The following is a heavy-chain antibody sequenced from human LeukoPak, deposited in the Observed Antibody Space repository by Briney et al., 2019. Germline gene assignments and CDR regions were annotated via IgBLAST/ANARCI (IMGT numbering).Heavy chain of an antibody. D-gene: IGHD2-15*01. CDR3: ARVGGWVVVAATRNYYYYGMDV. CDR2: IYYSGST. J-gene: IGHJ6*02. V-gene: IGHV4-30-4*01. Sequence: SETLSLTCTVSGGSISSGDYYWSWIRQPPGTGLEWIGYIYYSGSTYYNPSLKSRVTISVDTSKNQFSLKLSSVTAADTAVYYCARVGGWVVVAATRNYYYYGMDVWGQGTTVTVSS. CDR1: GGSISSGDYY.